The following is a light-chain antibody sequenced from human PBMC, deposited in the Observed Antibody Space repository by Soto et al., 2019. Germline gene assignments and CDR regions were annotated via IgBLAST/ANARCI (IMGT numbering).Light chain of an antibody. J-gene: IGKJ4*01. CDR3: MQSLELPLT. V-gene: IGKV2D-29*01. Sequence: DIVMTQTPLSLYVTPGQPASISCRSSQSLSHSDGRTYLYWYVQRPGQPPQLLISEVSNRFSGVPQRFSGSGSGTDFTLSISRVEAEDVGVYYCMQSLELPLTFGGGTKVEIK. CDR2: EVS. CDR1: QSLSHSDGRTY.